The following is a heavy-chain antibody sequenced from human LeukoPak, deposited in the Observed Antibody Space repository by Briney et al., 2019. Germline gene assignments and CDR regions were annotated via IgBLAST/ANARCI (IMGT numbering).Heavy chain of an antibody. J-gene: IGHJ5*02. CDR3: ARASRWFDP. Sequence: SETLSPTCTVSGGSISSYYWSWIRQPPGKGLEWIGYIYYSGSTNYNPSLKSRVTISVDTSKNQFSLKLSSVTAADTAVYYCARASRWFDPWGQGTLVTVSS. V-gene: IGHV4-59*01. CDR2: IYYSGST. CDR1: GGSISSYY.